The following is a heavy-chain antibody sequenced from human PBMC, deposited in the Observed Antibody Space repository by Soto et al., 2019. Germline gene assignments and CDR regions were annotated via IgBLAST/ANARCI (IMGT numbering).Heavy chain of an antibody. D-gene: IGHD3-3*02. CDR1: GFTFSSYS. Sequence: LRLSCAASGFTFSSYSMNWVRQAPGKGLEWVSSISSSSSYIYYADSVKGRFTISRDNARNSLYLQMNSLRAEDTAVYYCARGYENFWSGYHQKYYGMDVWGQGTTATVSS. V-gene: IGHV3-21*01. CDR3: ARGYENFWSGYHQKYYGMDV. J-gene: IGHJ6*02. CDR2: ISSSSSYI.